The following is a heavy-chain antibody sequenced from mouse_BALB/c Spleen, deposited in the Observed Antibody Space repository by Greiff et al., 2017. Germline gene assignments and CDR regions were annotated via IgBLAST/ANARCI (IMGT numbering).Heavy chain of an antibody. D-gene: IGHD2-1*01. J-gene: IGHJ2*01. CDR2: IWGDGST. V-gene: IGHV2-6-7*01. Sequence: VQLVESGPGLVAPSQSLSITCTVSGFSLTGYGVNWVRRPPGKGLEWLGMIWGDGSTDYNSALKSRLSISKDNSKSQVFLKMNSLQTDDTARYYCARDGNYYFDYWGQGTTLTVSS. CDR1: GFSLTGYG. CDR3: ARDGNYYFDY.